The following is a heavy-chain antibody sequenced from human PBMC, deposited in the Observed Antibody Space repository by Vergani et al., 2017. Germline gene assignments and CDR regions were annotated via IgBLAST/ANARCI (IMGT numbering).Heavy chain of an antibody. V-gene: IGHV1-58*02. Sequence: QMQLVQSGPEVKKPGTSVKVSCKASGVTFTSSAMQWVRQARGQRLEWIGWIVVGSGNTNYAQKFQERVTITRDMSTSTAYMELSSLRSEDTAVYYCAGGRRIYSNYFYYCYMDVWGKGTTVTVSS. CDR1: GVTFTSSA. D-gene: IGHD4-11*01. CDR2: IVVGSGNT. CDR3: AGGRRIYSNYFYYCYMDV. J-gene: IGHJ6*03.